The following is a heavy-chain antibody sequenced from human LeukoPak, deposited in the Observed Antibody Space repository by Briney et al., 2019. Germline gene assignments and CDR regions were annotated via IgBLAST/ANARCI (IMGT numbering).Heavy chain of an antibody. V-gene: IGHV1-46*01. CDR1: GYTFTSYY. CDR2: INPSGGST. D-gene: IGHD3-22*01. CDR3: ARAHYYYDSSGLHFDY. Sequence: ASVKVSCKASGYTFTSYYMHWVRQAPGQGLEWMGIINPSGGSTSYAQKFQGRVTMTRDTSTSTVYMELSSLRSEDTAVYYCARAHYYYDSSGLHFDYWGQGTLVTVSS. J-gene: IGHJ4*02.